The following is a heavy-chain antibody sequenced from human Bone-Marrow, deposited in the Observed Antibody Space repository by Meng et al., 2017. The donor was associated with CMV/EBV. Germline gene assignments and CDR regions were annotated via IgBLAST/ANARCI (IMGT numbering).Heavy chain of an antibody. CDR1: GFTFDDYA. D-gene: IGHD3-3*01. CDR3: AKDSLESWSYYYGMDV. J-gene: IGHJ6*02. Sequence: SLKISCAASGFTFDDYAMHWVRQAPGKGLEWVSGISWNSGSIGYADSVKGRFTISRDNAKNSLYLQMNSLRAEDTALHYCAKDSLESWSYYYGMDVWGQGTTVTVSS. V-gene: IGHV3-9*01. CDR2: ISWNSGSI.